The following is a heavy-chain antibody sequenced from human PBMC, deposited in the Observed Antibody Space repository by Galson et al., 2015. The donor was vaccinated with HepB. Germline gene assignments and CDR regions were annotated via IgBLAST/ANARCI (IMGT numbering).Heavy chain of an antibody. J-gene: IGHJ3*02. CDR1: GYSFTSYW. CDR2: IYPGDSDT. Sequence: QSGAEVKKPGESLKISCKGSGYSFTSYWIGWVRQMPGKGLEWMGIIYPGDSDTRYSPSFQGQVTISADKSISTAYLQWSSLKASDTAMYYCARTYGTNGVCYGAFDIWGQGTMVTVSS. CDR3: ARTYGTNGVCYGAFDI. V-gene: IGHV5-51*01. D-gene: IGHD2-8*01.